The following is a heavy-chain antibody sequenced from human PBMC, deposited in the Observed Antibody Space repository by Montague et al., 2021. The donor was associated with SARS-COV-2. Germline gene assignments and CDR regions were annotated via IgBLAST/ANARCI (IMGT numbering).Heavy chain of an antibody. CDR1: GXSISTSDW. CDR2: IDQSGKT. V-gene: IGHV4-4*02. D-gene: IGHD3-16*01. CDR3: VRGWGSWFH. J-gene: IGHJ4*02. Sequence: SETLSLTCVVSGXSISTSDWWSWVRQPPGKGLQWIGEIDQSGKTNYNPTLKSRVTISADTSKSQFSLKLNSVTAADTAVYYCVRGWGSWFHWGQGTLVTVSS.